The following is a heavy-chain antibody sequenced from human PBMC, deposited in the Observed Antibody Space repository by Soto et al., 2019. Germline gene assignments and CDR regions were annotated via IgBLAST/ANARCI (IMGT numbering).Heavy chain of an antibody. D-gene: IGHD3-22*01. J-gene: IGHJ3*02. CDR2: VSSSGST. Sequence: SETLSLTCTVSGGSISGDHWNWIRQPPGKGLEWIAYVSSSGSTRYNPSLKSRVTISIDTTKNQFSLRLSSVTAADTAVYYCASGFYDSRGYSEAFDIWGQGTKVTVSS. CDR3: ASGFYDSRGYSEAFDI. CDR1: GGSISGDH. V-gene: IGHV4-59*01.